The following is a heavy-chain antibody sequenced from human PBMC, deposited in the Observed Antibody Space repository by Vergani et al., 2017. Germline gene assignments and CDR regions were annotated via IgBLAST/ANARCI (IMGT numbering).Heavy chain of an antibody. CDR1: GGSFSGYY. Sequence: QVQLQQWGAGLLKPSETLSLTCAVYGGSFSGYYWSWIRQPPGKGLEWIGEINHSGSTNYNPSLKSRVTISVDTSKNQFSLKLSSMTAADTAVYYCARGPIQLRYFDWPIIPYYYYGMDVWGQGTTVTVSS. CDR2: INHSGST. CDR3: ARGPIQLRYFDWPIIPYYYYGMDV. D-gene: IGHD3-9*01. J-gene: IGHJ6*02. V-gene: IGHV4-34*01.